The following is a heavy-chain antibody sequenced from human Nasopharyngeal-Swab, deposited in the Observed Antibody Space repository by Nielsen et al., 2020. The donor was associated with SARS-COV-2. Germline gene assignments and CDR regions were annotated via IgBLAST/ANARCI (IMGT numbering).Heavy chain of an antibody. D-gene: IGHD5-24*01. Sequence: GESLKISCAASGFTFDDYGMSWVRQAPGKGLEWVSGINWNGGSTGYADSVKGRFTISRDNAKNSLYLQMNSLRAEDTAVYYCAGSGDGYNSAHLDYWGQGTLVTVSS. CDR1: GFTFDDYG. V-gene: IGHV3-20*04. CDR3: AGSGDGYNSAHLDY. CDR2: INWNGGST. J-gene: IGHJ4*02.